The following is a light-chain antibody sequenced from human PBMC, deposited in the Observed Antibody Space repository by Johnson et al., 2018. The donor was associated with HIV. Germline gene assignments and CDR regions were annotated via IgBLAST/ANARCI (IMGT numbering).Light chain of an antibody. CDR2: ENN. CDR3: GTWDSSLSAGRV. Sequence: QSLLTQSPSVSAAPGQKVTISCSGSSSNIGNNYVSWYQQLPGTAPKLLIYENNKRPSGIPDRFSGSKSGTSATLGITGLQTGDEADYYCGTWDSSLSAGRVFGTGTKVTVL. J-gene: IGLJ1*01. CDR1: SSNIGNNY. V-gene: IGLV1-51*02.